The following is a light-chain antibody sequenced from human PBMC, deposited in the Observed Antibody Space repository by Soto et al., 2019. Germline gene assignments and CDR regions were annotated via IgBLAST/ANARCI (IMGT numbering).Light chain of an antibody. J-gene: IGLJ1*01. V-gene: IGLV2-23*01. CDR3: QSYDSTLSARYV. CDR2: EDT. Sequence: QSVLTQPASVSGSPGQSITISCAGTSSDVGSHPLVSWYQQHPGKAPKLMISEDTKRPSGVSNRFSGSKSGNMASLTISGLQAEDEGDYYCQSYDSTLSARYVFGTGTKLTVL. CDR1: SSDVGSHPL.